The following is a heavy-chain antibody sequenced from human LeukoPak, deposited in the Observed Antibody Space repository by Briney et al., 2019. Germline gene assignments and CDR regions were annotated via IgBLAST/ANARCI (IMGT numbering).Heavy chain of an antibody. Sequence: ASVKASCKASGYTLTSYYMHWVRQAPGQGLEWMGIINPSGGSTSYAQKFQGRVTMTRDTSTSTVYMELSSLRSEDTAVYYCARATGPRASFDYWGQGTLVTVSS. J-gene: IGHJ4*02. CDR1: GYTLTSYY. V-gene: IGHV1-46*01. CDR3: ARATGPRASFDY. CDR2: INPSGGST.